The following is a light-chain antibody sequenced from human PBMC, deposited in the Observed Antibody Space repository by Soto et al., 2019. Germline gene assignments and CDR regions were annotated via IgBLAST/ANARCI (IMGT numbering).Light chain of an antibody. V-gene: IGKV1D-13*01. Sequence: AIQLTQSPFSLSASVGARVSITCRTSQGINSALAWCQQKPGKAPNLLIYGASTWESGVPSRFSGSGSGTEFTLTITSLQSEDFATYYCQQFHDYPLTFGQGTRLEIK. CDR3: QQFHDYPLT. J-gene: IGKJ5*01. CDR1: QGINSA. CDR2: GAS.